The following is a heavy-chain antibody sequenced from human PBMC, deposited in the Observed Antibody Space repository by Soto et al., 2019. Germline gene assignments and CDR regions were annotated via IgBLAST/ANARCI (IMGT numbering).Heavy chain of an antibody. CDR2: IFHSGTT. CDR1: GEYISNGYY. V-gene: IGHV4-38-2*01. D-gene: IGHD6-19*01. J-gene: IGHJ5*02. Sequence: SETLSLTCAVSGEYISNGYYWAWIRQPPGKWLEWIGSIFHSGTTYYNPSIKSRVTISVDTSKNQFSLKLSSVTAADTAVFYCARHYSSGSRNWFDPWGQGTLVTVSS. CDR3: ARHYSSGSRNWFDP.